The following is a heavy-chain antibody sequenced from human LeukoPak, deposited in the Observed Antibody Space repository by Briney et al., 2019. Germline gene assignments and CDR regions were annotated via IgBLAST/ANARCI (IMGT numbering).Heavy chain of an antibody. J-gene: IGHJ4*02. Sequence: GGSLRLSCAASGFTFSSYWMSWVRQAPGKGLEWVANIKQDGSEKYYVDSVKGRFTISRDNVKNSLYLQMNSLRAEDTAVYYCARERDDILTGGQYYFDYWGQGTLVTVSS. V-gene: IGHV3-7*01. D-gene: IGHD3-9*01. CDR1: GFTFSSYW. CDR3: ARERDDILTGGQYYFDY. CDR2: IKQDGSEK.